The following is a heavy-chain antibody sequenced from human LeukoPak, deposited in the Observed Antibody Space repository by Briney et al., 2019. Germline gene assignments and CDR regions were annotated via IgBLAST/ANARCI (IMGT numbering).Heavy chain of an antibody. J-gene: IGHJ4*02. Sequence: PGGSLRLSCAASGFTFSSYAMSWLRQAPGKGLEWVSAISGSGGSTYYADSVKGRFTISRDNSKNTLYLQMNSLRAEDTAVYYCAWGVTYYFDYWGQGTLVTVSS. CDR3: AWGVTYYFDY. V-gene: IGHV3-23*01. CDR1: GFTFSSYA. D-gene: IGHD3-16*01. CDR2: ISGSGGST.